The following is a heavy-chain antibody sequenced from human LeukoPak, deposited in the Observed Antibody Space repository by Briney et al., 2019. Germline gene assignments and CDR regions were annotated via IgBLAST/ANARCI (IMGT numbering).Heavy chain of an antibody. J-gene: IGHJ5*02. Sequence: SETLSLTCSIYGVSFSGYYRSWIRQPPGKGLEWIGEINHSGSTNYNPSLKSRVIISVDSSKKQFSLKLSSVTAAETAVYCWARVYCTDGVCVFDPWGQGTLVTVSS. CDR1: GVSFSGYY. V-gene: IGHV4-34*01. CDR2: INHSGST. D-gene: IGHD2-8*01. CDR3: ARVYCTDGVCVFDP.